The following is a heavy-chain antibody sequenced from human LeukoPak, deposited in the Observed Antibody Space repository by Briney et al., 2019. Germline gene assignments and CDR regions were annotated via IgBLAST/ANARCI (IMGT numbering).Heavy chain of an antibody. CDR1: GFTFSSYS. V-gene: IGHV3-21*01. D-gene: IGHD4-17*01. Sequence: GGSLRLSCAASGFTFSSYSMNWVRQVPGKGLEWVSSISSSSSYIYYADSVKGRFTISRDNAKNSLYLQMNSLRAEDTAVYYCGRDLPTVTSIDYWGQGTLVTVSS. J-gene: IGHJ4*02. CDR2: ISSSSSYI. CDR3: GRDLPTVTSIDY.